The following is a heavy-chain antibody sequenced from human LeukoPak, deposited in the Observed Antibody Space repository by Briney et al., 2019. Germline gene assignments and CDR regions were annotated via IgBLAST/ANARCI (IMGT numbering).Heavy chain of an antibody. V-gene: IGHV3-48*01. CDR1: GFTFSSYS. J-gene: IGHJ3*02. CDR2: ISSSSSTI. Sequence: GGSLRLSCAASGFTFSSYSMNWVRQAPGKGLEWVSYISSSSSTIYYADSVKGRFTISRDNAKNSLYLQMNSLRAEDTAVYYCARGMHLWMHAFDIWGQGTTVTVSS. CDR3: ARGMHLWMHAFDI. D-gene: IGHD2/OR15-2a*01.